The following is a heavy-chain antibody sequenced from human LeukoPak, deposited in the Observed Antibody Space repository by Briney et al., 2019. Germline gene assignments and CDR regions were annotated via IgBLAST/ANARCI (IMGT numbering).Heavy chain of an antibody. D-gene: IGHD2-15*01. CDR2: ISSSGNTI. Sequence: GGSQTLFCAGSGFKFSSYEMNWVRQAPGKGLEWVSYISSSGNTIYYADSVKGRFTISRDNAKNSLYLQMNSLKAEDAAIYYCARDMMVAATSYFDYWGQEPEDPVSS. CDR1: GFKFSSYE. V-gene: IGHV3-48*03. J-gene: IGHJ4*02. CDR3: ARDMMVAATSYFDY.